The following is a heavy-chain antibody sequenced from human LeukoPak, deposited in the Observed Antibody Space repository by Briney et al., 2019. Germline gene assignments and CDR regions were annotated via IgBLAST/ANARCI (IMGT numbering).Heavy chain of an antibody. V-gene: IGHV1-3*01. CDR3: ARDPNSSGWYVNWFDP. CDR1: GYTFTSYA. J-gene: IGHJ5*02. D-gene: IGHD6-13*01. CDR2: INAGNGNT. Sequence: ASVKVSCKASGYTFTSYAMHWVRQAPGQRLEWMGWINAGNGNTKYSQKFQGRVTITRDTSASTAYMELSSLRSEDTAAYYCARDPNSSGWYVNWFDPWGQGTLVTVSS.